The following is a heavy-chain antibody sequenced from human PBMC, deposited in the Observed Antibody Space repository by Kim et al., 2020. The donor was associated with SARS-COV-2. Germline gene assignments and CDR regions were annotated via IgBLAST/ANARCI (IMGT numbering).Heavy chain of an antibody. CDR1: GYSISSGYY. Sequence: SETLSLTCTVSGYSISSGYYWGWIRQPPGKGLEWIGSIYHSGSTYYNPSLKSRVTISVDTAKNQFSLKLSSVTAADTAVYYCASRYFDWSGDGMDVWGQGTTVTVSS. CDR2: IYHSGST. CDR3: ASRYFDWSGDGMDV. J-gene: IGHJ6*02. D-gene: IGHD3-9*01. V-gene: IGHV4-38-2*02.